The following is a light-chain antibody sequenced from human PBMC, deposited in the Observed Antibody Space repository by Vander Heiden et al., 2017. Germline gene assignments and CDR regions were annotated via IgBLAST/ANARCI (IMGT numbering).Light chain of an antibody. CDR1: SSNIGRNT. Sequence: QSMLTQPLSASGTPGQRVTISCSGSSSNIGRNTVSYYQHLPGTAPKLLIYSNNQRPSGVPERFSGSKSGTSASLAVSGLQSEDEADYYCAAWDDSLNGVVFGGGTKLTVL. J-gene: IGLJ2*01. CDR2: SNN. CDR3: AAWDDSLNGVV. V-gene: IGLV1-44*01.